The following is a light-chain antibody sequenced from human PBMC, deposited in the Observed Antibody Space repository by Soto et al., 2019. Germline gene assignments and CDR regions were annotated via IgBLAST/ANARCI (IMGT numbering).Light chain of an antibody. J-gene: IGLJ2*01. CDR3: SSYTSSSPVV. V-gene: IGLV2-14*01. Sequence: QSALTQPASVSGSPGQSITISCTGTSSDVGGYNYVSWYQQHPGKAPKPMIYDVSNPPLGASNRFSGSKSGNTASLTISGLQAEDEADYYCSSYTSSSPVVFGGGTELTVL. CDR2: DVS. CDR1: SSDVGGYNY.